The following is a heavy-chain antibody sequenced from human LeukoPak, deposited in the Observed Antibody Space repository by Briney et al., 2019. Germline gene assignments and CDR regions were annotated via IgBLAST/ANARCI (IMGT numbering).Heavy chain of an antibody. Sequence: SETLSLTCTVSGGSISSYYWSWIRQPPGKGLEWIGYIYYSGSTNYNPSLKSRVTISVDASKNQFSLKLSSVTAADTAVYYCARDSGYYDSSGYYFDYWGQGTLVTVSS. J-gene: IGHJ4*02. CDR2: IYYSGST. CDR1: GGSISSYY. V-gene: IGHV4-59*01. D-gene: IGHD3-22*01. CDR3: ARDSGYYDSSGYYFDY.